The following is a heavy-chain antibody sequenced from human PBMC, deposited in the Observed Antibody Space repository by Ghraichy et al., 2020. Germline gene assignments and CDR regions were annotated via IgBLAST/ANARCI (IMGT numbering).Heavy chain of an antibody. CDR2: IKEDGSVR. CDR3: ARDPGSSAFDI. D-gene: IGHD6-6*01. Sequence: GVLRLSCAASGFPFSSYWMSWVRQAPGTGLEFVANIKEDGSVRNYVDSVKGRFTISRDNAKNSFYLQMNSLRVDDTAVYYCARDPGSSAFDIWGQGTMVTVSS. V-gene: IGHV3-7*03. J-gene: IGHJ3*02. CDR1: GFPFSSYW.